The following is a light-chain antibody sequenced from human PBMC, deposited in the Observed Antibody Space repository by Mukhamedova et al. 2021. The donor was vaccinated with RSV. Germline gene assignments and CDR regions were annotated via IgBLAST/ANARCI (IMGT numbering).Light chain of an antibody. V-gene: IGKV1-8*01. CDR2: GAS. CDR3: QQYYSYPFT. J-gene: IGKJ3*01. Sequence: GKAPKVLIYGASTLQNVVPSRFSGSGSGTDFTLTISCLQSEDFATYYCQQYYSYPFTFGPGTKVDIK.